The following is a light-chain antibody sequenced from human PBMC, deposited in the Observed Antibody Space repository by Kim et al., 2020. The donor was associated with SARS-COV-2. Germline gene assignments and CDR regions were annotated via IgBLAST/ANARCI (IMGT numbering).Light chain of an antibody. CDR3: ASWDDSLSAYV. J-gene: IGLJ1*01. CDR1: SSNIGMKY. CDR2: YDD. V-gene: IGLV1-36*01. Sequence: RQMVTTSCSGGSSNIGMKYVTWYQQLPGRAPKLLIYYDDLLPSGVSDRFSGSKSGHSASLAISGLRSEDEADYYCASWDDSLSAYVFGTGTKVTVL.